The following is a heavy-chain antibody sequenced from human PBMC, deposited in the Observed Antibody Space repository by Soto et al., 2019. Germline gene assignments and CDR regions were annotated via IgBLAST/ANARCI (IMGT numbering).Heavy chain of an antibody. D-gene: IGHD6-6*01. Sequence: GGSLRLSCAASGFTFSSYSMNWVRQAPGKGLEWVSSISSSSSYIYYADSVKGRFTISRDNAKNSLYLQMNSLRAEDTAVYYCARSASSSPPYFDYWGQGTLVTVS. CDR1: GFTFSSYS. CDR2: ISSSSSYI. V-gene: IGHV3-21*01. CDR3: ARSASSSPPYFDY. J-gene: IGHJ4*02.